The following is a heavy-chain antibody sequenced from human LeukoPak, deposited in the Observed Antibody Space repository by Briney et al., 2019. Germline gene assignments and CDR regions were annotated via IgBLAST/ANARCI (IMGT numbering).Heavy chain of an antibody. CDR3: AKGDYYDILNPIYYYYGMDV. CDR1: GFTFSSYA. Sequence: GGSLRLSCAASGFTFSSYAMSWVRQAPGKGLEWVSAISGSGGSTYYADSVKGRFTISRDNSKNTLYLQMNSMRAEDTAVYYCAKGDYYDILNPIYYYYGMDVWGQGTTVTVSS. V-gene: IGHV3-23*01. J-gene: IGHJ6*02. D-gene: IGHD3-9*01. CDR2: ISGSGGST.